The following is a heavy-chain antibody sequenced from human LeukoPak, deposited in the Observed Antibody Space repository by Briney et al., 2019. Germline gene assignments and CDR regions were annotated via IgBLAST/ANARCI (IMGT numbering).Heavy chain of an antibody. V-gene: IGHV3-23*01. D-gene: IGHD3-22*01. CDR1: GFTFSSYA. CDR2: ISASGRDT. CDR3: AKDSYYYDSSGYDYFDY. Sequence: PGGSLRLSCAVSGFTFSSYAMSWVRQAPGKGLEWVSGISASGRDTYYADSVKGRFTISRDNPKNTLYVQMNSLRAEDTAIYYCAKDSYYYDSSGYDYFDYWGQGTLVTVSS. J-gene: IGHJ4*02.